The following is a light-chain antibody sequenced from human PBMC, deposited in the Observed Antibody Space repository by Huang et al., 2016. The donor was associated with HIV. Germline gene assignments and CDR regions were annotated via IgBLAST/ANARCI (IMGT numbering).Light chain of an antibody. Sequence: EIVLTQSPGTLSLSPGERATLSCRASQSVNSNYLAWYQQKPGQAPSRLIYGASSRATGIPDRFSGSGSGTDFTLTISRLEPEDFAVYYCQQYDSPPRSFGQGTKLEIK. CDR2: GAS. J-gene: IGKJ2*01. CDR3: QQYDSPPRS. V-gene: IGKV3-20*01. CDR1: QSVNSNY.